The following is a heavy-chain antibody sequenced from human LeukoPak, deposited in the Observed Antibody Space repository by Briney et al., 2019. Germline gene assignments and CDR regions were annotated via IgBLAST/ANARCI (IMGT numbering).Heavy chain of an antibody. CDR3: ARGPPGSLVYYYHMAV. CDR1: GYTFTSYY. J-gene: IGHJ6*03. V-gene: IGHV1-46*01. Sequence: ASVKVSYKASGYTFTSYYMHWVRQAPGQGLEWMGIINPSGGSTSYAQKFQGRVTMTRDTSIDTAYMELSSLTSEDTAVYYCARGPPGSLVYYYHMAVWGNGTTVTISS. D-gene: IGHD3-10*01. CDR2: INPSGGST.